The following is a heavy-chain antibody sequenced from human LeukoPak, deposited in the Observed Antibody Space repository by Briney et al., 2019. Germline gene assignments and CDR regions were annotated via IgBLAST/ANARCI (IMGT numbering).Heavy chain of an antibody. Sequence: GGSLRLSCAASGFTFSDYYMSWLRQAPGKGLEGVSYISSSGSTIYYADSVKGRFTISRDNSKNTLYLQMNSLRAQDTAVYYCAKDVPTFYYDSSGYPIFDYWGQGTLVTVSS. CDR2: ISSSGSTI. CDR3: AKDVPTFYYDSSGYPIFDY. J-gene: IGHJ4*02. V-gene: IGHV3-11*01. CDR1: GFTFSDYY. D-gene: IGHD3-22*01.